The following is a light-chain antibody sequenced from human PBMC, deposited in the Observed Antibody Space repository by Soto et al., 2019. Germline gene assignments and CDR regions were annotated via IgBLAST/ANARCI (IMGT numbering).Light chain of an antibody. J-gene: IGLJ2*01. CDR1: NIGSKS. Sequence: SYELTQPPSVSVAPGKTARITCGGNNIGSKSVHWYQQKPGQAPVLVIYYDSDRPSGIPERFSGSNSGNTATLTISRVEAGDEADYYCQVWDSSSDHPEVVFGGGTKLPVL. CDR3: QVWDSSSDHPEVV. CDR2: YDS. V-gene: IGLV3-21*04.